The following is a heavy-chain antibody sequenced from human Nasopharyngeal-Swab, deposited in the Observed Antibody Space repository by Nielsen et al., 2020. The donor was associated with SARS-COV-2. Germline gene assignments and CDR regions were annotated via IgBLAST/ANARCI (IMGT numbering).Heavy chain of an antibody. CDR2: ISADGSGK. D-gene: IGHD6-19*01. J-gene: IGHJ4*02. CDR1: GFTFSRNS. V-gene: IGHV3-30*18. CDR3: AKDRGWTYSSGWNYFDY. Sequence: GGSLRLSCAASGFTFSRNSIHWVRQAPGKGPEWVAVISADGSGKYYADSVKGRFTISRDNSNNTLYLQMNSLRAEDTAVYYCAKDRGWTYSSGWNYFDYWGQGTLVTVSS.